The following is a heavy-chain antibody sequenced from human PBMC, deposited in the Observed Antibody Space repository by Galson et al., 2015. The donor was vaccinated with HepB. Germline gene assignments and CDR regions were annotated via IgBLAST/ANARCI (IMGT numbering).Heavy chain of an antibody. V-gene: IGHV5-10-1*01. CDR1: GYSFTSYW. Sequence: QSGAEVKKPGESLRISCKGSGYSFTSYWISWVRQMPGKGLEWMGRIDPSDSYTNYSPSFQGHVTISADKSISTAYLQWSSLKASDTAMYYCARHGRAVLRYFDWCVWGQGTTVTVSS. CDR2: IDPSDSYT. J-gene: IGHJ6*02. CDR3: ARHGRAVLRYFDWCV. D-gene: IGHD3-9*01.